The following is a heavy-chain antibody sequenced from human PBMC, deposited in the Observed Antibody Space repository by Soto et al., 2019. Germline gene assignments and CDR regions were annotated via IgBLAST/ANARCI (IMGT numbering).Heavy chain of an antibody. CDR2: ISANSGNT. CDR1: GYIFTAYS. Sequence: ASVKVSCKASGYIFTAYSMHWVRQAPGQGLEWMGWISANSGNTKFAQKLQGRVTMTTDTSTSTAYMELRSLRSDDTAVYYCAREGGSYRWFDPWGQGTLVTVSS. J-gene: IGHJ5*02. D-gene: IGHD2-15*01. CDR3: AREGGSYRWFDP. V-gene: IGHV1-18*04.